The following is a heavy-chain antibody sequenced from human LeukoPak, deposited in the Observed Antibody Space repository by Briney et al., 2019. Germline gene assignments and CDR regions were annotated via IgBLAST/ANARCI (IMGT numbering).Heavy chain of an antibody. V-gene: IGHV1-2*06. J-gene: IGHJ4*02. CDR1: GYTFTGYY. D-gene: IGHD2-21*02. CDR3: ARDYCGGDCFPDY. Sequence: ASVKVSCKASGYTFTGYYVHWVRQAPGQGLEWMGRINPNSGDTNYAQKFQGRVTMTRNTSISTAYMELSRLRSDDTAVYYCARDYCGGDCFPDYWGQGTLVTVSS. CDR2: INPNSGDT.